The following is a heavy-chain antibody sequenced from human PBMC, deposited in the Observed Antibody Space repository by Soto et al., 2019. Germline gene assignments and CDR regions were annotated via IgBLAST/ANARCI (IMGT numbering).Heavy chain of an antibody. D-gene: IGHD2-2*01. J-gene: IGHJ4*01. CDR3: VRYCSSTLCNGVATRTFDY. CDR2: ISSGGDTV. CDR1: RLTFSTYE. Sequence: GGSLRLSCAASRLTFSTYEMHWLRQAPGKGLEWVSYISSGGDTVHYADSVKGRFTISRDSTRNSLYLQMNSLRDEDTALYYCVRYCSSTLCNGVATRTFDYWRHGTLVTVSS. V-gene: IGHV3-48*03.